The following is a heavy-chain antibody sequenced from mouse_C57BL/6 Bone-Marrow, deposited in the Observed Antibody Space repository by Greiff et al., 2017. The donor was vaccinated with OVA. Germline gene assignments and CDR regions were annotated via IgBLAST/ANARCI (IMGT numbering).Heavy chain of an antibody. J-gene: IGHJ2*01. V-gene: IGHV1-64*01. Sequence: QVQLQQPGAELVKPGASVKLSCKASGYTFTSYWMHWVKQRPGQGLAWIGMIHPNSGSTNYNEKFKSKATLTVEKSSSTAYLQLSSLTSEDSAVYYCARRGYYGSSYVYWGQGTTLTVSS. D-gene: IGHD1-1*01. CDR2: IHPNSGST. CDR3: ARRGYYGSSYVY. CDR1: GYTFTSYW.